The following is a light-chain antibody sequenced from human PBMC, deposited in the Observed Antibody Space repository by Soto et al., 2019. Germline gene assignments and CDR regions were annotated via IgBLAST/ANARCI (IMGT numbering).Light chain of an antibody. CDR1: SSDIGGYNF. CDR3: CSYAGSHTLYV. V-gene: IGLV2-11*01. CDR2: DVT. J-gene: IGLJ1*01. Sequence: QSALTQPRSVSGSPGQSVTISCTGTSSDIGGYNFVSWYQQHPGKAPKLMIYDVTKRPSGVPDRFSGSKSGNTASLTISALQAEDEADYYCCSYAGSHTLYVFGTGTKLTVL.